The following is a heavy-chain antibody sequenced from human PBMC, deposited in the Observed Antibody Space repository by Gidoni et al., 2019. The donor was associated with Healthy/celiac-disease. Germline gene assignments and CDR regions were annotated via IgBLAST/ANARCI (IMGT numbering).Heavy chain of an antibody. D-gene: IGHD3-22*01. CDR2: FDPEDGET. CDR3: TTAYDSSGYDTDLDY. Sequence: QVQLVQSGAEVKKPGASVKVSCKVSGYTLTELSMHWVRQAPGKGLEWMGGFDPEDGETIYAQKFQGRVTMTEDTSTDTAYMELSSLRSEDTAVHYCTTAYDSSGYDTDLDYWGQGTLVTVSS. J-gene: IGHJ4*02. V-gene: IGHV1-24*01. CDR1: GYTLTELS.